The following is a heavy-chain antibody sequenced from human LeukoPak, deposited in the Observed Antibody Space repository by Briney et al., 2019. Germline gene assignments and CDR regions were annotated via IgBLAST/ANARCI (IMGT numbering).Heavy chain of an antibody. V-gene: IGHV3-74*01. CDR2: INSDGSST. CDR3: ARGAPPYSSGWYFFYYYYYGMDV. Sequence: GGSLRLSCAASGFTFSSYWMHWVRQAPGKGLVWVSRINSDGSSTSYADSVKGRFTISRDNAKNTLYLQMNSLRAEDTAVYYCARGAPPYSSGWYFFYYYYYGMDVWGQGTTVTVSS. J-gene: IGHJ6*02. D-gene: IGHD6-19*01. CDR1: GFTFSSYW.